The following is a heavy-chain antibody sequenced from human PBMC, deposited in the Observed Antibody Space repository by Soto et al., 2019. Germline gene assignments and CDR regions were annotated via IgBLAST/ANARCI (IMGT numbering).Heavy chain of an antibody. D-gene: IGHD1-1*01. J-gene: IGHJ4*02. V-gene: IGHV4-39*01. Sequence: SETLSLTCTVSGGSISSSSYYWGWIRQPPGKGLEWIGSIYYSGSTYYNPSLKSRVTISVDTSKNQFSLKLSSVTAADTAVYYCARHSAVGNDEYYFDYWGQGTLVTVSS. CDR2: IYYSGST. CDR3: ARHSAVGNDEYYFDY. CDR1: GGSISSSSYY.